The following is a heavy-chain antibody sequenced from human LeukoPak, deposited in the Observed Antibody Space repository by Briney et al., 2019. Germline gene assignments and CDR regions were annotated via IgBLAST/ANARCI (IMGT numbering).Heavy chain of an antibody. CDR3: ARHTRKTYSGSYSSAFDI. J-gene: IGHJ3*02. CDR1: GGSFSGYY. V-gene: IGHV4-34*01. D-gene: IGHD1-26*01. Sequence: SQTLSLTCAVYGGSFSGYYWSWIRQPPGKGLEWIGEINHSGSTNYNPSLKSRVTISVDTSKNQFSLKLSSVTAADTAVYYCARHTRKTYSGSYSSAFDIWGQGTMVTVSS. CDR2: INHSGST.